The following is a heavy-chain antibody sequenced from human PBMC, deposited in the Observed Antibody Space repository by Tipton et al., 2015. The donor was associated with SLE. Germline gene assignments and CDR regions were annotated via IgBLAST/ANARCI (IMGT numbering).Heavy chain of an antibody. CDR1: GITFSTSW. J-gene: IGHJ6*03. CDR3: AKGLTTEYYYYMDV. V-gene: IGHV3-7*05. CDR2: IKQDGGEK. D-gene: IGHD4-17*01. Sequence: LRLSCAASGITFSTSWMSWVRQAPGKGLEWVANIKQDGGEKNYVDSVKGRFTISRDNAENSLYLQMNSLRAEDTAVYYCAKGLTTEYYYYMDVWGKGTTVTVSS.